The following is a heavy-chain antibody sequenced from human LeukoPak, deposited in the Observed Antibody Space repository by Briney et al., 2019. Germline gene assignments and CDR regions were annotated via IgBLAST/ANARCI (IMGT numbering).Heavy chain of an antibody. Sequence: GRSLRLSCAASGFNFDDYAMHWVRQAPGKGLEWVSGINWNSGNIGYAESVKGRFTISRDNAKNSLYLQMNSLRTEDMALYYCAKGVTTVRVDYFDYWGQGTQVTVS. D-gene: IGHD4-17*01. J-gene: IGHJ4*02. V-gene: IGHV3-9*03. CDR3: AKGVTTVRVDYFDY. CDR2: INWNSGNI. CDR1: GFNFDDYA.